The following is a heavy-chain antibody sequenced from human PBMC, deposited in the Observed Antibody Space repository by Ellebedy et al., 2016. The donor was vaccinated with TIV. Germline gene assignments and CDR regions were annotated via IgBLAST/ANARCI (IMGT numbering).Heavy chain of an antibody. CDR3: AKLGNPAQAAAATGS. CDR2: ISYSGVT. Sequence: SETLSLXCTVSGGSLSSFHWSWIRQTPGKGLEWIGYISYSGVTSYNPSLKSRVIISVDTSKNQFSLNLSSVTAADTAVYYCAKLGNPAQAAAATGSWGQGTLVTVSS. CDR1: GGSLSSFH. D-gene: IGHD6-13*01. V-gene: IGHV4-59*01. J-gene: IGHJ5*02.